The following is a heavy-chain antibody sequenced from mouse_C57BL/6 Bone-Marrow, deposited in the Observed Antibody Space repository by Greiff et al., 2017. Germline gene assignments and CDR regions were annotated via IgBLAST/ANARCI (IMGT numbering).Heavy chain of an antibody. Sequence: QVQLQQPGAELVRPGTSVKLSCKASGYTFTSYWMHWVKQRPGQGLEWIGVIDPSDSYTNYNQKFKGKATLTVDTSSSTAYMQLSSLTSEDSAVYYCAKGGNDVGDYWGQGTTLTVSS. J-gene: IGHJ2*01. CDR2: IDPSDSYT. CDR3: AKGGNDVGDY. V-gene: IGHV1-59*01. CDR1: GYTFTSYW. D-gene: IGHD2-2*01.